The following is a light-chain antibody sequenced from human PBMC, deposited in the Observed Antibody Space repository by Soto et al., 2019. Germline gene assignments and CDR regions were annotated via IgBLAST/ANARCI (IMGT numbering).Light chain of an antibody. CDR2: EVS. J-gene: IGLJ2*01. Sequence: QSVLTQPASVSGSPGQSITISCTGTSSDVGGYNFVSWYQQYPDKAPKLLIYEVSNRPSGVSNRFSGSKSGNTASLTISGLQTDDEGDYYCTSYASTSPHVILGGGTQLTVL. CDR1: SSDVGGYNF. V-gene: IGLV2-14*03. CDR3: TSYASTSPHVI.